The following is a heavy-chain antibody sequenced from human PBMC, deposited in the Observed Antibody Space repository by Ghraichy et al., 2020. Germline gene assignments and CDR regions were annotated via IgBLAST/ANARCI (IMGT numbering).Heavy chain of an antibody. V-gene: IGHV3-74*01. CDR2: LNIDGTTA. D-gene: IGHD1-14*01. CDR1: GFSFTDYW. J-gene: IGHJ4*02. CDR3: VRSYKDGLRHFDY. Sequence: GGSLRLSCAASGFSFTDYWMHWVRQTPGRGLEWVSHLNIDGTTANYADSVKGRFTISRDNAKNTMYLQMISLTVEDTAVYYCVRSYKDGLRHFDYWGQGTLVTVSS.